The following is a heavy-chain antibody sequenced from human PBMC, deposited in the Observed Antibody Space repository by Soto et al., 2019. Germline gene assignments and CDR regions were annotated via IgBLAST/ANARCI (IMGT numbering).Heavy chain of an antibody. Sequence: PSETLSLTCTVSGGSISSYYWSWIRQPAGKGLEWIGRIYTSGSTNYNPSLKSRVTMSVDTSKNQFSLKLSSVTAADTAVYYCARALGYCSGGSCHSWCFDPWGQGTLVTVSS. V-gene: IGHV4-4*07. CDR1: GGSISSYY. CDR2: IYTSGST. J-gene: IGHJ5*02. D-gene: IGHD2-15*01. CDR3: ARALGYCSGGSCHSWCFDP.